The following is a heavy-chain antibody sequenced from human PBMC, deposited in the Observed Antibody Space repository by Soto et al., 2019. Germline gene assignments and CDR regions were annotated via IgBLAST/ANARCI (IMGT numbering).Heavy chain of an antibody. J-gene: IGHJ6*02. CDR1: GFSLSNYA. CDR2: IWYDGSNK. V-gene: IGHV3-33*01. D-gene: IGHD3-10*01. Sequence: GGSLRLSCAASGFSLSNYAMQWVRQAPGKGLEWVAVIWYDGSNKYYADSVKGRFTISRDNSQNTLYLQMNSLRAEDTAVYYCARDRGSGMYYYYGKDVWGQGTTVTVSS. CDR3: ARDRGSGMYYYYGKDV.